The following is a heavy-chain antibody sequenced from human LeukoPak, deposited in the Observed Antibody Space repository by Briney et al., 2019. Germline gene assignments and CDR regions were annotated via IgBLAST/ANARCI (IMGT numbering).Heavy chain of an antibody. Sequence: RSGGSLRLSCAASGFTSDDYGMSWVRQAPGKGLEWVSAINWNGDNTGYADSVKGRFTISRDNAENSLYLQMNSLRAEDTAFYFCASDLGRGYYSLVNWGQGTLVTVSS. CDR2: INWNGDNT. CDR3: ASDLGRGYYSLVN. D-gene: IGHD3-22*01. J-gene: IGHJ4*02. CDR1: GFTSDDYG. V-gene: IGHV3-20*04.